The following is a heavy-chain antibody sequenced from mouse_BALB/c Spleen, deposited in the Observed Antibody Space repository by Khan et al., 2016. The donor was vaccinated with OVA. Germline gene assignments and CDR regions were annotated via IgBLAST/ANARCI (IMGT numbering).Heavy chain of an antibody. Sequence: QVQLKESGAELAKPGASVKMSCKASGYTFTNYWMNWVKQRPGQGLEWIGYINPSTGYTEYNQKFKDKATLTADKSSSTACMQLSSLTSEDSAVYYCARGGYGSFAYWGQGNLVTVSA. CDR2: INPSTGYT. J-gene: IGHJ3*01. CDR3: ARGGYGSFAY. V-gene: IGHV1-7*01. CDR1: GYTFTNYW. D-gene: IGHD2-2*01.